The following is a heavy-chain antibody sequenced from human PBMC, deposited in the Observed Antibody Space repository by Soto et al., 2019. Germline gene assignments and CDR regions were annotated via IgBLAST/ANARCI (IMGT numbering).Heavy chain of an antibody. CDR2: IYYSGST. CDR3: ARVSLDVLLWFGEAHGMDV. D-gene: IGHD3-10*01. V-gene: IGHV4-31*03. J-gene: IGHJ6*02. CDR1: GGSISSGGCY. Sequence: PSETLSLTCTVSGGSISSGGCYWSWIRQHPGKGLEWIGYIYYSGSTYYNPSLKSRVTISVDTSKNQFSLKLSSVTAADTAVYYCARVSLDVLLWFGEAHGMDVWGQGTTVTVSS.